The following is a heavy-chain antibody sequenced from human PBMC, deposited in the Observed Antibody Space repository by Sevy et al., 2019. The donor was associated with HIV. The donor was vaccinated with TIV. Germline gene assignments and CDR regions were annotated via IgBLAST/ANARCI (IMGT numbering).Heavy chain of an antibody. V-gene: IGHV4-31*03. D-gene: IGHD4-4*01. CDR2: IYYSGST. J-gene: IGHJ4*02. CDR1: GGSISSGGYY. CDR3: ARGYSNYVYFDY. Sequence: SETLSLTCTVSGGSISSGGYYWSWIRQHPGKGLEWIGYIYYSGSTYYNPSLKSRVTISVETSKNQFSLKLSSVTAADTAVYYCARGYSNYVYFDYWGQGTLVTVSS.